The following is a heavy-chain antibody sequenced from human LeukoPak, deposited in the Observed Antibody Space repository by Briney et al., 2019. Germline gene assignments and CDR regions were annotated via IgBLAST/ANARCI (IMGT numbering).Heavy chain of an antibody. J-gene: IGHJ4*02. CDR3: ARDGYCSGCSCYRFFDY. CDR1: EFIFRNYC. D-gene: IGHD2-15*01. CDR2: IHQDGREK. Sequence: PGGSLRLSCAASEFIFRNYCMSWVRQAPGKGLEWVANIHQDGREKQYADSVKGRFTISRDNAKNSLYLQMSSLRAEDTAVYYCARDGYCSGCSCYRFFDYWGQGTLVTVSS. V-gene: IGHV3-7*03.